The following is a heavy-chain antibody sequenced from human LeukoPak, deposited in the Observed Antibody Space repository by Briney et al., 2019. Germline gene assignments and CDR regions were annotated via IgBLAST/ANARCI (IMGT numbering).Heavy chain of an antibody. CDR3: ARALNYYDSSGYN. J-gene: IGHJ4*02. Sequence: GGSLRLSCAASGFTFSSYWMSWVRQAPGKGLEWVANIKQDGSEKYYVDSVKGRFTISRDNAKNSLYLQMNSLRAEDTAVYYCARALNYYDSSGYNWGQGTLVTVSS. V-gene: IGHV3-7*04. CDR1: GFTFSSYW. D-gene: IGHD3-22*01. CDR2: IKQDGSEK.